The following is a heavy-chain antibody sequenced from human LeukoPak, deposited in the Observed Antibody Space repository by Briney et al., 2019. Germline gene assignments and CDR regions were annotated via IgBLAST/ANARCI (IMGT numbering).Heavy chain of an antibody. J-gene: IGHJ4*02. CDR2: INTGSNTI. D-gene: IGHD3-10*01. CDR1: GFTFSSHS. V-gene: IGHV3-48*02. Sequence: GGSLRLSCAASGFTFSSHSMNWVRQAPGKGLEWVSYINTGSNTIYYADSVKGRFTISRDNAKNSLYLQMNSLRDEDTAVYYCARARWFYFDYWGQGTLVTVSS. CDR3: ARARWFYFDY.